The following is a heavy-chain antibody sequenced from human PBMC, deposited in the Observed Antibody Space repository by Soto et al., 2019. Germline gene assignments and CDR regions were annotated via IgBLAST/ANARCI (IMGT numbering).Heavy chain of an antibody. V-gene: IGHV3-21*01. CDR2: ISSNSAYI. Sequence: GGSLRLSCAGSGFTFRSFTMNWVRQAPGKGLEWVSTISSNSAYIYYTDALRGRFTISRDNAKNSLHLQMNSLRAEDTAVYYCTRDASRDSSARGWFDPWGPGTLVTVSS. J-gene: IGHJ5*02. CDR3: TRDASRDSSARGWFDP. CDR1: GFTFRSFT. D-gene: IGHD6-13*01.